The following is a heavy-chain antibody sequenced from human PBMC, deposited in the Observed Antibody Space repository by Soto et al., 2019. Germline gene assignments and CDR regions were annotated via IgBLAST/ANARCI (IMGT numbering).Heavy chain of an antibody. CDR1: GYTFTNYA. CDR2: INAGNGNT. Sequence: QVQLVQSGAEEKKPGASVKVSCKASGYTFTNYATHWVRQAPGQRLEWMGWINAGNGNTKYSQKFQGRVTITRDTSASTAYMELSSLRSDDRGVYYCASVCGYYLPDYWGQGTLVTVSS. V-gene: IGHV1-3*05. D-gene: IGHD1-26*01. J-gene: IGHJ4*02. CDR3: ASVCGYYLPDY.